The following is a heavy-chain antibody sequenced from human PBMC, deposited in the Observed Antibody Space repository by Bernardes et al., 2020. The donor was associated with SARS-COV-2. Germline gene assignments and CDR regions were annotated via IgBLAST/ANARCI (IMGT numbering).Heavy chain of an antibody. V-gene: IGHV3-33*01. D-gene: IGHD2-21*02. CDR2: IWYDGSNK. J-gene: IGHJ3*02. CDR3: ARGRGLFGGDSWGYDAFDI. Sequence: SLRLSSATSGFPFSSYGIHWVRQSPGKGLVWVAVIWYDGSNKYYADSVKGRFTISRDNSKNTLYLQMNSLRAEDTAVYYCARGRGLFGGDSWGYDAFDIWGQGTMVTVSS. CDR1: GFPFSSYG.